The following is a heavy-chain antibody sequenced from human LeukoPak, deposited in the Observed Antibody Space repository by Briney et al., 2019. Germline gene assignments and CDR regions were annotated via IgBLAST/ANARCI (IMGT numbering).Heavy chain of an antibody. Sequence: TPGGSLRLSCAASGLTFSSYSMNWVRQAPGKGLEWVSSISSSSSYIYYADSVKGRFTISRDNAKNSLYLQMNSLRAEDTAVYYCATAAAGTLGTYYYGMDAWGQGTTVTVSS. J-gene: IGHJ6*02. V-gene: IGHV3-21*01. CDR1: GLTFSSYS. D-gene: IGHD6-13*01. CDR3: ATAAAGTLGTYYYGMDA. CDR2: ISSSSSYI.